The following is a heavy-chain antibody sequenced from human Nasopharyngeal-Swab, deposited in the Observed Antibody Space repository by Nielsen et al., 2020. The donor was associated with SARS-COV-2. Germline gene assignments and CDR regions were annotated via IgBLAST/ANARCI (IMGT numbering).Heavy chain of an antibody. V-gene: IGHV1-8*01. D-gene: IGHD6-13*01. CDR3: AREGQQLVLDYYGMDV. J-gene: IGHJ6*02. Sequence: ASVKVSCKASGYTFTSYDINWVRQATGQGLEWMGWMNPNSGNTGYAQKFQGSATMTRNTSISTAYMELSSLRSEDTAVYYCAREGQQLVLDYYGMDVWGQGTTVTVSS. CDR2: MNPNSGNT. CDR1: GYTFTSYD.